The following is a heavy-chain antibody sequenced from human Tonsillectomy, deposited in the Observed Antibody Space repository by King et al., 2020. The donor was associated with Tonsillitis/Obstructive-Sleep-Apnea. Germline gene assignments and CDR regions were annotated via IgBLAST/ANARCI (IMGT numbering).Heavy chain of an antibody. D-gene: IGHD3-3*01. CDR3: AREARYDFWSGYYNYYYYYMDV. Sequence: QLVQSGAEVKKPGSSVKVSCKASGGTFSSYAISWVRQAPGQGLEWMGGIIPIFGTANYAQKFQGRVTITAYESTSTAYMELSSLRSEDTAVYYCAREARYDFWSGYYNYYYYYMDVWGKGTTVTVSS. J-gene: IGHJ6*03. CDR1: GGTFSSYA. CDR2: IIPIFGTA. V-gene: IGHV1-69*12.